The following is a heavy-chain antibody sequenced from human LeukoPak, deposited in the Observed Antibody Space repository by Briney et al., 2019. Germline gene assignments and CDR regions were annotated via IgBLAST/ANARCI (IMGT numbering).Heavy chain of an antibody. D-gene: IGHD3-10*01. CDR2: ISYDGSNK. CDR1: GFTFSSYG. J-gene: IGHJ6*02. CDR3: AKDTLWFGELSPGDV. Sequence: PGGSLRLSCAASGFTFSSYGMHWVRQAPGKGLEWVAVISYDGSNKYYADSVKGRFTISRDNSKNTLYLQMNSLRAEDTAVYYCAKDTLWFGELSPGDVWGQGTTVTVSS. V-gene: IGHV3-30*18.